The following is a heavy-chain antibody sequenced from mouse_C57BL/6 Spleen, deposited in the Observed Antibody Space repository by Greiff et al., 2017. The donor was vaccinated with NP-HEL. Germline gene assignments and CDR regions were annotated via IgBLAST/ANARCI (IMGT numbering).Heavy chain of an antibody. V-gene: IGHV5-9*01. Sequence: EVHLVESGGGLVKPGGSLKLSCAASGFTFSSYTMSWVRQTPEKRLEWVATISGGGGNTYYPDSVKGRFTISRDNAKNTLYLQMSSLRSEDTALYYCARGGLREDYYAMDYWGQGTSVTVSS. D-gene: IGHD2-4*01. J-gene: IGHJ4*01. CDR1: GFTFSSYT. CDR3: ARGGLREDYYAMDY. CDR2: ISGGGGNT.